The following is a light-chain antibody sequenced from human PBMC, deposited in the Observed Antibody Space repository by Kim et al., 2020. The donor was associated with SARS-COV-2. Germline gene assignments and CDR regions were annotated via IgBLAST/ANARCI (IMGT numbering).Light chain of an antibody. J-gene: IGLJ3*02. CDR2: TDN. V-gene: IGLV1-47*01. Sequence: QSVLTQAPSASGTPGQSVTIYCSGSSSNIGNNYVYWYQQVPGMAPKVLIHTDNRRPSGVPDRFSGFKSVTSASLAISGLRSEDEADYYCGSWDDSLNGSVFGGGTQLTVL. CDR3: GSWDDSLNGSV. CDR1: SSNIGNNY.